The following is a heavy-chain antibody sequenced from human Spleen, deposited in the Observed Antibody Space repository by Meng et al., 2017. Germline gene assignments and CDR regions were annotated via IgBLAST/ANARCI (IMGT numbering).Heavy chain of an antibody. Sequence: QLQVQESGPGLVKPSETLSLTCTASGGSISSRSYNWGWIRQPPGKGLEWIGSIYYTENTDYNPSLKRRVIISIDTSKNQFSLKLTSVTAADTAMYFCAGVIYSGYDLGWRRNWFDPWGHGTLVTVSS. V-gene: IGHV4-39*07. CDR1: GGSISSRSYN. J-gene: IGHJ5*02. D-gene: IGHD5-12*01. CDR2: IYYTENT. CDR3: AGVIYSGYDLGWRRNWFDP.